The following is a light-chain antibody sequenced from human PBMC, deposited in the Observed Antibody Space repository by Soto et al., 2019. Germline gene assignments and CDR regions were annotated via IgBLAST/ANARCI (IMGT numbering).Light chain of an antibody. Sequence: EIVLTQSPATLSLSPGERATLSCRASQIVSTYLVWYQQKPGQAPRLLIYDASNRATGIPARFSGSGSGTDFTLTISSLEPEDFAVYYCQQRGNWPLTFGGGTKVEVK. V-gene: IGKV3-11*01. CDR2: DAS. J-gene: IGKJ4*01. CDR3: QQRGNWPLT. CDR1: QIVSTY.